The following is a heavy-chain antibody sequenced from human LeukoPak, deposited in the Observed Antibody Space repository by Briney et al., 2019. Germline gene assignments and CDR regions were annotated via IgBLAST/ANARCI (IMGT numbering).Heavy chain of an antibody. V-gene: IGHV4-30-2*01. CDR3: ARGGDIVSHAFDI. CDR2: IYHSGST. CDR1: GGSISSGGYY. J-gene: IGHJ3*02. D-gene: IGHD2-15*01. Sequence: SETLSLTCTVSGGSISSGGYYWSWIRQPPGKGLEWIGYIYHSGSTYYNPSLKSRVTISVDRSKNQFSLKLSSVTAADTAVYYCARGGDIVSHAFDIWGQGTMVTVSS.